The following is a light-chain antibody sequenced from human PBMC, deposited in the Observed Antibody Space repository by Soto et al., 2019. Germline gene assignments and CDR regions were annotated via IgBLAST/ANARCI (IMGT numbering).Light chain of an antibody. J-gene: IGKJ2*03. CDR3: QQYYYTPLPS. V-gene: IGKV4-1*01. CDR2: WAS. Sequence: DIVMTQSPDSLAVSLGETATIHCKSSQSVSHSSSNRNYLAWYQQKPGQPPRLLIYWASTRESGVPDRFSGSGSVTDFTLTISSLQAEDVAVADCQQYYYTPLPSFGQGTRLEIK. CDR1: QSVSHSSSNRNY.